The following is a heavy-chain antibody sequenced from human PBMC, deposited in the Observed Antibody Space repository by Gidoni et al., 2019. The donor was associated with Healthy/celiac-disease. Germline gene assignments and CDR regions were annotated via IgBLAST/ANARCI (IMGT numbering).Heavy chain of an antibody. CDR2: INSDGSST. V-gene: IGHV3-74*01. CDR1: GFTFRSYW. D-gene: IGHD4-17*01. CDR3: ASWDYGDYWVEAFDI. J-gene: IGHJ3*02. Sequence: EVQLVASGGGLVQPGGSLRLSCAASGFTFRSYWMPWVRQAPGKGLVWVSRINSDGSSTSYADSVKGRFTISRDNAKNTLYLQMNSRRAEDTAVYYCASWDYGDYWVEAFDIWGQGTMVTVSS.